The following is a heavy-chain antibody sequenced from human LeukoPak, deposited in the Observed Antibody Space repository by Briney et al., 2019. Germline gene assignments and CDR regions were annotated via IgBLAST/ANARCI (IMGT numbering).Heavy chain of an antibody. CDR2: IKQDGSEK. D-gene: IGHD3-3*01. V-gene: IGHV3-7*01. Sequence: GGSLRLSCAASGFTFSSYEMNWVRQAPGKGLEWVANIKQDGSEKYYVDSVKGRFTISRDNAKNSMYLQMNSLRAEDTAVYYCARPWSGYSFDRWGQGTLVTVSS. CDR1: GFTFSSYE. J-gene: IGHJ5*02. CDR3: ARPWSGYSFDR.